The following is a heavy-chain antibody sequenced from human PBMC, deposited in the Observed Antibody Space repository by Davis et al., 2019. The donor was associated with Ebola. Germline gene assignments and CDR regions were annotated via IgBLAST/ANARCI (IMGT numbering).Heavy chain of an antibody. CDR3: ARGTALARNFDY. CDR2: IDPSDSYT. V-gene: IGHV5-10-1*01. Sequence: GGSLRLSCKGSGYSFTSYWISWVRQMPGKGLEWMGRIDPSDSYTDYSPSFQGHVTISADKSTSTAYLQWSSLKASDSALYYCARGTALARNFDYWGQGTLVTVSS. J-gene: IGHJ4*02. D-gene: IGHD5-18*01. CDR1: GYSFTSYW.